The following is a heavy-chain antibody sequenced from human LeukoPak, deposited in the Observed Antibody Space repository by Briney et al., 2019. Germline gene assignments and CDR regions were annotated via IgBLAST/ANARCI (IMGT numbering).Heavy chain of an antibody. J-gene: IGHJ6*03. D-gene: IGHD2-2*01. CDR2: INLNSGGT. Sequence: VASVKVSCKASGYTFTGYYMHWVRQAPGQGLEWMGWINLNSGGTNYAQKFQGRVTMTRDTSISTAYMELSRLRSDDTAVYYCASERRVVPADPIEYYYYTDVWGKGTTVTVSS. CDR3: ASERRVVPADPIEYYYYTDV. V-gene: IGHV1-2*02. CDR1: GYTFTGYY.